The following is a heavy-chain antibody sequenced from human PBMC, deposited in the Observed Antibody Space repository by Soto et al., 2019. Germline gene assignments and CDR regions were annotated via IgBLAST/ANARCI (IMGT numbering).Heavy chain of an antibody. D-gene: IGHD2-8*01. CDR1: GDSIGNFY. J-gene: IGHJ2*01. Sequence: SETLSLTCVISGDSIGNFYWSWIRQPAGKGLESLGRLSASGRTNYSPSLQSRVTMSLDRSKNRFSLRLTSVSAADTAVYFCARGMGRYFDLWRSGPPSTVSS. CDR2: LSASGRT. V-gene: IGHV4-4*07. CDR3: ARGMGRYFDL.